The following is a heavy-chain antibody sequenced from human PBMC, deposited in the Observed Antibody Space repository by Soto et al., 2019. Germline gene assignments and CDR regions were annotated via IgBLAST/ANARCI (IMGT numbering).Heavy chain of an antibody. CDR3: SGAQWLVNGYMDV. V-gene: IGHV1-18*01. D-gene: IGHD6-19*01. J-gene: IGHJ6*04. CDR1: GYTFTSYG. Sequence: ASVNVSCKACGYTFTSYGISWVRQAPGQGLEWMGWISAYNGHTNYAQKLQGRVTMTTDTSTSTAYMELRSLRSDDTAVYYCSGAQWLVNGYMDVWGKGTTVPVSS. CDR2: ISAYNGHT.